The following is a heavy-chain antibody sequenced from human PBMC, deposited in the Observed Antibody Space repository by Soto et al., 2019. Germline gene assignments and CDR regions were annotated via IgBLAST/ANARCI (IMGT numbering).Heavy chain of an antibody. Sequence: VQLLESGGDLVQPGGSLRLSCAASGFTFSSYAMTWVRQAPGKGLEWVSAISGSGDSTYYADSVKGRCTISRAKSKHTLYLRVNSLRAEATAVDYCAKGGVQLWSDLYYFDYWGQGTLVTVS. D-gene: IGHD5-18*01. J-gene: IGHJ4*02. V-gene: IGHV3-23*01. CDR1: GFTFSSYA. CDR2: ISGSGDST. CDR3: AKGGVQLWSDLYYFDY.